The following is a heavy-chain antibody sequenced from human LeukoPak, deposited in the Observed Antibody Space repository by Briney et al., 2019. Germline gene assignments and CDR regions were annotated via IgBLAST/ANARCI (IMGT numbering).Heavy chain of an antibody. CDR1: GFTFSSYE. CDR2: ISSSGSTI. Sequence: GGSLRLSCAASGFTFSSYEMNWVRQAPGKGLEWVSYISSSGSTIYYADSVKGRFTVSRDNAKNSLYLQINSLRAEDTAVYYCATSLYTGSLFRYWGQGTLVSVSS. J-gene: IGHJ4*02. D-gene: IGHD2-21*01. CDR3: ATSLYTGSLFRY. V-gene: IGHV3-48*03.